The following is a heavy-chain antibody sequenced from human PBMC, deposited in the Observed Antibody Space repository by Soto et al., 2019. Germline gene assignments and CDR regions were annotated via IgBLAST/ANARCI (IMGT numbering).Heavy chain of an antibody. CDR3: ARAGYSSGWYYELYFDY. CDR2: ISAYNGNT. D-gene: IGHD6-19*01. Sequence: ASVKVSCKASGYTFTSYVISWVRQAPGQGLEWMGWISAYNGNTNYAQKLQGRVTMTTDTSTSTAYMELRSLRSDDTAVYYCARAGYSSGWYYELYFDYWGQGTLVTVAS. V-gene: IGHV1-18*01. CDR1: GYTFTSYV. J-gene: IGHJ4*02.